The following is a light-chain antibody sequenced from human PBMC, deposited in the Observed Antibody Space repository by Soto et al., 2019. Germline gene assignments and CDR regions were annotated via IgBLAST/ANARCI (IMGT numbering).Light chain of an antibody. CDR3: SSYTSSSTLLYV. CDR1: SSEVGGYNY. CDR2: DVS. J-gene: IGLJ1*01. Sequence: QSALTQPASVSGSTGQSITISCTRTSSEVGGYNYVSWYQQHPGKAPKLMIDDVSNRPSGVSNRFSGSKSGNTASLTISGLQAEDEADYYCSSYTSSSTLLYVFGTGTKLTVL. V-gene: IGLV2-14*03.